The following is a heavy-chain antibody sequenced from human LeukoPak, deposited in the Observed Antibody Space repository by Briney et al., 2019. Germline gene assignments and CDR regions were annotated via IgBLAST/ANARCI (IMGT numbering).Heavy chain of an antibody. Sequence: QSGGSLRLSCAASGFTFSSYAMHWVRQAPGKGLEWVAVISYDGSNKYYADSVKGRFTISRDNSKNTLYLQMNSLRAEDTAVYYCATSDGGWYAPGDYWGQGTLVTVSS. CDR2: ISYDGSNK. CDR3: ATSDGGWYAPGDY. V-gene: IGHV3-30-3*01. J-gene: IGHJ4*02. CDR1: GFTFSSYA. D-gene: IGHD6-19*01.